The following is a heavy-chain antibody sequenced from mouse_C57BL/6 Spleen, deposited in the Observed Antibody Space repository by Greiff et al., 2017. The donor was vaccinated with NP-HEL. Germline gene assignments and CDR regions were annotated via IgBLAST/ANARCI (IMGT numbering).Heavy chain of an antibody. Sequence: EVQLQQSGGGLVQPKGSLKLSCAASGKGLEWVARIRSKSNNYATYYADSVKDRFTISRDDSESMLYLQMNNLKTEDTAMYYCVRHDYDVGAMDYWGQGTSVTVSS. D-gene: IGHD2-4*01. CDR2: IRSKSNNYAT. V-gene: IGHV10-1*01. J-gene: IGHJ4*01. CDR3: VRHDYDVGAMDY. CDR1: G.